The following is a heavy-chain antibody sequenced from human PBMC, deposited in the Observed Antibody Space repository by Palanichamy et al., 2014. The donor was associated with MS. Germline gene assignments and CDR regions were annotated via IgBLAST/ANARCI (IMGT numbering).Heavy chain of an antibody. D-gene: IGHD3-3*01. CDR3: ARPTTIFGAMGV. CDR2: INHSGST. Sequence: QVQLQQWGAGLLKPSETLSLTCAVYGGSFSGYYWSWIRQSPGKGLEWIGEINHSGSTNYNPSLKSRVTISVDTSKNQFSLKLSSVTAADTAVYYCARPTTIFGAMGVWGQGTTVTVSS. V-gene: IGHV4-34*01. J-gene: IGHJ6*02. CDR1: GGSFSGYY.